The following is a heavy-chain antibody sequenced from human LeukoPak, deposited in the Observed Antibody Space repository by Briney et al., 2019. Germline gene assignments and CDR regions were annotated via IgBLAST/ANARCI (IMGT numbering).Heavy chain of an antibody. J-gene: IGHJ5*02. CDR3: AKDPTTYYDSSGYGRYNWFDP. CDR1: GFTFSSYA. Sequence: PGGSLRLSCAASGFTFSSYAMSWVRQAPGKGLEWVSAISGSGGSTYYADSVKGRFTISRDNSKNTLYLQMNSLRAEDTAVYYCAKDPTTYYDSSGYGRYNWFDPWGQGTLVTVSS. CDR2: ISGSGGST. D-gene: IGHD3-22*01. V-gene: IGHV3-23*01.